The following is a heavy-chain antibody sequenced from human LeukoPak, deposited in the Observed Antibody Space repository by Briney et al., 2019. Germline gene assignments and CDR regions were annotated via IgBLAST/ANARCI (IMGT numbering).Heavy chain of an antibody. CDR1: GDSVSSNSAA. V-gene: IGHV6-1*01. Sequence: SQTLSLTCAISGDSVSSNSAAWNVIRQSPSRGLEWLGRTYYRSKWYNDYAVSVKSRITINPDTSKNQFSLQLNSVTPEDTAVYYCARARSIAATGEAFEFDPWGQGTLVTVSS. D-gene: IGHD6-13*01. CDR3: ARARSIAATGEAFEFDP. CDR2: TYYRSKWYN. J-gene: IGHJ5*02.